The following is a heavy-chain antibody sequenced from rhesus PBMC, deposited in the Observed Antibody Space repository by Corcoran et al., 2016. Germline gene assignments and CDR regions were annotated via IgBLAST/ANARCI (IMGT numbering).Heavy chain of an antibody. Sequence: QLQLQESGPGLVKPSETLSLTCAVSGGSISGYWWSWIRQPPGKGLEWIGRIDSSGSTDYNPSLTSRVTISRDTSKNQFSLKLSSVTAADTAVYYCARARGYSYYFDYWGQGVLVTVSS. D-gene: IGHD5-24*01. CDR3: ARARGYSYYFDY. V-gene: IGHV4-160*01. CDR2: IDSSGST. J-gene: IGHJ4*01. CDR1: GGSISGYW.